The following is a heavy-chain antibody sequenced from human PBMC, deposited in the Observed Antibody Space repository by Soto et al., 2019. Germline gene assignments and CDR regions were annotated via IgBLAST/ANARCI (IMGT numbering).Heavy chain of an antibody. CDR1: GGSFSGYY. Sequence: PSETLSLTCAVYGGSFSGYYRSWIRQPPGKGLEWIGEINHSGSTNYNPSLKSRVTISVDTSKNQFSLKLSSVTAADTAVYYCARGPRTVYAMKYRWSNWFDPWGQGTLVTVSS. CDR2: INHSGST. D-gene: IGHD2-8*01. CDR3: ARGPRTVYAMKYRWSNWFDP. J-gene: IGHJ5*02. V-gene: IGHV4-34*01.